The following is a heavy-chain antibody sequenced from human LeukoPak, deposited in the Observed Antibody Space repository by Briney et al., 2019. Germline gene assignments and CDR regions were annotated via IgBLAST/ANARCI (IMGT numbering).Heavy chain of an antibody. V-gene: IGHV3-66*01. CDR3: ARAHDSSSTSWYSY. Sequence: GGSLRVSCAASGFTVSTNYMSWVRQAPGNGLEWVSVIYTGGSTYYGDSVKGRFTISRDNSKNTLYLQMNSLRADDTAVYYCARAHDSSSTSWYSYWGQGTLVTVSS. D-gene: IGHD6-13*01. CDR2: IYTGGST. CDR1: GFTVSTNY. J-gene: IGHJ4*02.